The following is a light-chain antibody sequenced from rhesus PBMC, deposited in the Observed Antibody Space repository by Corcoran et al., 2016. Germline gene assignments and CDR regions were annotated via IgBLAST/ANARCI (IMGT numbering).Light chain of an antibody. CDR2: ASA. CDR1: QGISNW. J-gene: IGKJ1*01. CDR3: QQHNSNPRT. Sequence: DIQMTQSPSSLSASVGDRVTITCQASQGISNWLAWYQQKPGKAPKLLIFASASLQSGAPSRFSGSGSVTEFTLTISSLQPEDFATYYCQQHNSNPRTFGQWTKVEIK. V-gene: IGKV1-33*02.